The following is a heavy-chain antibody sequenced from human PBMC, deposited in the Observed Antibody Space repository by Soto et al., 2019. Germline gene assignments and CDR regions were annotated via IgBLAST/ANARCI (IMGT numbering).Heavy chain of an antibody. CDR2: INAGNGNT. V-gene: IGHV1-3*01. CDR1: GYTFTSYA. J-gene: IGHJ4*02. CDR3: ARFWVYCSSTSCYRPSDD. Sequence: ASVKVSCKASGYTFTSYAMHWVRQAPGQRLEWMGWINAGNGNTKYSQKFQGRVTITRDTSASTAYMELSSLRSEDTAVYYCARFWVYCSSTSCYRPSDDWGQGTLVNVSS. D-gene: IGHD2-2*01.